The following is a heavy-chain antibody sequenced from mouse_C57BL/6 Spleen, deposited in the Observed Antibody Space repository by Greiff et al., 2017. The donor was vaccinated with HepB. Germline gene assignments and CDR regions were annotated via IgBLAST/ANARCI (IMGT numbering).Heavy chain of an antibody. D-gene: IGHD1-1*01. J-gene: IGHJ1*03. Sequence: EVKVEESGGGLVKPGGSLKLSCAASGFTFSSYTMSWVRQTPEKRLEWVATISGGGGNTYYPDSVKGRFTISRDNAKNTLYLQMSSLRSEDTALYYCARQGSFGIYYYGSSHWYFDVWGTGTTVTVSS. V-gene: IGHV5-9*01. CDR1: GFTFSSYT. CDR3: ARQGSFGIYYYGSSHWYFDV. CDR2: ISGGGGNT.